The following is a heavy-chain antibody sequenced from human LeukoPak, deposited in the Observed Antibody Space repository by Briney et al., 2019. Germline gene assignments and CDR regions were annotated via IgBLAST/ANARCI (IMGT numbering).Heavy chain of an antibody. V-gene: IGHV1-69*02. J-gene: IGHJ4*02. CDR2: IIPILGIA. Sequence: VASVNVSCKASGGTFSSYTIRWVRQAPGQGLEWMGRIIPILGIANYAQKFQGRVTITADKSTSTAYMELRSLRSEDTAVYYCARAATVTTGADYWGQGTLVTVSS. CDR1: GGTFSSYT. CDR3: ARAATVTTGADY. D-gene: IGHD4-17*01.